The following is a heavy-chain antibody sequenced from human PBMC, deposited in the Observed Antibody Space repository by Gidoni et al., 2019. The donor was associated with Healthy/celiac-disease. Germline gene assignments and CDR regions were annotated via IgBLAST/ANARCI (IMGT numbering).Heavy chain of an antibody. CDR3: ARGSYGSGSYYKSQYFQH. D-gene: IGHD3-10*01. J-gene: IGHJ1*01. V-gene: IGHV4-34*01. CDR1: VGSFSGSY. CDR2: INHSGST. Sequence: QVQLQQWGAGLLTPSATLSLTCAVYVGSFSGSYWSWIRQPPGKGLEWIGEINHSGSTNYNPSLKSRVTISVDTSKNQFSLKLSSVTAADTAVYYCARGSYGSGSYYKSQYFQHWGQGTLVTVSS.